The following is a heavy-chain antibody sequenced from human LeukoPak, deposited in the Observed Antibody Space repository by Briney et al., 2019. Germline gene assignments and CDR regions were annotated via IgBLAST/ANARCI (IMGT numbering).Heavy chain of an antibody. CDR1: GFTFDDYA. J-gene: IGHJ5*02. D-gene: IGHD2-2*02. CDR3: AKAECSSTSCYRFDP. CDR2: ISWNSGSI. V-gene: IGHV3-9*01. Sequence: PGGSLRLSCAASGFTFDDYAMHWVRQAPGKGLEWVSGISWNSGSIGYADSVKGRFTISRDNAKNSLYLQMNSLRTEDTALYYCAKAECSSTSCYRFDPWGQGTLVTVSS.